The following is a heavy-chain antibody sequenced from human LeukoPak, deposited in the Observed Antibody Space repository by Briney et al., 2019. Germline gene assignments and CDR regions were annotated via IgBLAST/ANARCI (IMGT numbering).Heavy chain of an antibody. CDR3: AKRWRLYDSSFDI. CDR2: VRSSGDT. CDR1: GDSISDYY. V-gene: IGHV4-4*07. D-gene: IGHD1-1*01. Sequence: PSETLSLTCTVSGDSISDYYWIWIRQPAGKALEWIGRVRSSGDTNYNPSFRSRLTMSVDRSKNQFSLKLTSVTAADTAVYYCAKRWRLYDSSFDIWGKGRMLTAAS. J-gene: IGHJ3*02.